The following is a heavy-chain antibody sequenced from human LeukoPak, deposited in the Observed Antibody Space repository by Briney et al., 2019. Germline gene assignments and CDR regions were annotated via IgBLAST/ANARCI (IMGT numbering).Heavy chain of an antibody. Sequence: SETLSLTCTVSGGSISSGDYYWSWIRQPPGKGLEWIGYIYYSGSTCYNPSLKSRVTISVDTSKNQFSLKLSSVTAADTAVYYCARVRATGGYFDYWGQGTLVTVSS. CDR2: IYYSGST. CDR3: ARVRATGGYFDY. D-gene: IGHD5-12*01. J-gene: IGHJ4*02. V-gene: IGHV4-30-4*01. CDR1: GGSISSGDYY.